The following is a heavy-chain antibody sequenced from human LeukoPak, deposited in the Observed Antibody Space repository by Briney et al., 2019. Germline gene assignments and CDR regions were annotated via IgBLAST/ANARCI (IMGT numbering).Heavy chain of an antibody. CDR1: GGSISSSNYH. CDR3: ASSVAVSPSGYYGMDV. D-gene: IGHD6-19*01. V-gene: IGHV4-39*01. Sequence: SETLSLTCSVSGGSISSSNYHWGWIRQPPGKGLEWIGSICYSGSTYHNPSLKSRLTISVHMSKNQFSLKLSSVTAADTAVYYCASSVAVSPSGYYGMDVWGQGTTVTVSS. J-gene: IGHJ6*02. CDR2: ICYSGST.